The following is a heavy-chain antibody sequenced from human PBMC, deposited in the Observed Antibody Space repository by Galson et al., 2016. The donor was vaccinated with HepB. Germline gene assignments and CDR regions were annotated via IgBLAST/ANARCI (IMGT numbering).Heavy chain of an antibody. J-gene: IGHJ4*02. CDR1: GFIFSSYG. D-gene: IGHD6-13*01. Sequence: SLRLSCAASGFIFSSYGMHWVRQAPGKGLEWVAVISYDGSNKYYADSVKGRFTISRDNSKNTLYLQMNSLRAEDTAVYYCATDFYRRSSWFSFDCWGQGTLVTVSS. V-gene: IGHV3-30*03. CDR3: ATDFYRRSSWFSFDC. CDR2: ISYDGSNK.